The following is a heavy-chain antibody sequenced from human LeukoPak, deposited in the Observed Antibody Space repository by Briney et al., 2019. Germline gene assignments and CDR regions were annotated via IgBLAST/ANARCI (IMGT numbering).Heavy chain of an antibody. CDR2: INSDGSST. V-gene: IGHV3-74*01. Sequence: PGGSLRLSCAASGFTFSSYWMHWVRHAPGKGLVWVSRINSDGSSTIYADSVKGRFTISRDNAKNTLYLQINSQRPEDTAFYYCARDVGWYKRGLDHYYYYMDGWLKGTTVT. D-gene: IGHD6-19*01. CDR1: GFTFSSYW. J-gene: IGHJ6*03. CDR3: ARDVGWYKRGLDHYYYYMDG.